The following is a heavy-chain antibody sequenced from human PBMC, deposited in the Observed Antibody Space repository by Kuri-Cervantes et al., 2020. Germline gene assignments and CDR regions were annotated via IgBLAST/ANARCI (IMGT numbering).Heavy chain of an antibody. Sequence: GGSLRLSCAASGFTVSNNYMNWVRQAPGRGLEWVSGFSGGDKTYYGDSVKGRFTISKDNSKNTMYLQMDSLRIEDTAVYYCTRKRGYSSGYDFWGQGTLVTVSS. V-gene: IGHV3-66*02. J-gene: IGHJ4*02. CDR2: FSGGDKT. CDR3: TRKRGYSSGYDF. D-gene: IGHD5-18*01. CDR1: GFTVSNNY.